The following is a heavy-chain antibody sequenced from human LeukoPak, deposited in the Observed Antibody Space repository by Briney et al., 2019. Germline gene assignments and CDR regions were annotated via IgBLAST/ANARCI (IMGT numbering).Heavy chain of an antibody. CDR3: ASGIAARHYFDY. Sequence: GGSLRLSCAASGFTFSSYAMHWVRQAPGKGLEWVAVISYDGSNKYYADSVKGRFTISRDNSKNTLYLQMNSLRAEDTAVYYCASGIAARHYFDYWGQGTLVTVSS. CDR2: ISYDGSNK. CDR1: GFTFSSYA. J-gene: IGHJ4*02. V-gene: IGHV3-30*01. D-gene: IGHD6-6*01.